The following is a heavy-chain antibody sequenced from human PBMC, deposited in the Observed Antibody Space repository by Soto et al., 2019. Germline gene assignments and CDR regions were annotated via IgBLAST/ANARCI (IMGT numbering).Heavy chain of an antibody. V-gene: IGHV3-33*03. Sequence: PGGSLRLSCAASGFSFSNHGMHWVRQAPGKGLEWVAAMWSDASNKYYADSGKGRFTISRDNSKNTLYLQMNTLRAEDTAVYYCATDGLNKPGYYYGMGVWGQGTTVTVSS. J-gene: IGHJ6*02. CDR1: GFSFSNHG. CDR2: MWSDASNK. CDR3: ATDGLNKPGYYYGMGV.